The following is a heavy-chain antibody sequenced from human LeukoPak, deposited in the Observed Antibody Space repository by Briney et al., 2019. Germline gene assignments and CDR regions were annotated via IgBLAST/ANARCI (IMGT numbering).Heavy chain of an antibody. CDR1: GFTFSSYG. CDR3: ARGYSYGKEGFDY. CDR2: ISYDGSNK. Sequence: TGGSLRLSCAASGFTFSSYGMHWVRQAPGKGLEWVAVISYDGSNKYYADSVKGRFTISRDNSKNTLYLQMNSLRAEDTAVYYCARGYSYGKEGFDYWGQGTLVTVSS. J-gene: IGHJ4*02. V-gene: IGHV3-30*19. D-gene: IGHD5-18*01.